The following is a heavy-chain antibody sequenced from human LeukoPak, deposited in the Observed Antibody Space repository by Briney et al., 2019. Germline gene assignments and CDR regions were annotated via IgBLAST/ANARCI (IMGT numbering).Heavy chain of an antibody. D-gene: IGHD2-2*01. J-gene: IGHJ4*02. V-gene: IGHV3-21*01. CDR3: AGDLKPAVRLFDY. CDR2: ISSSSSYI. Sequence: GGSLRLSYAASGFTFSSYSMNWVRQAPGKGLEWVSSISSSSSYIYYADSVKGRFTISRDNAKNSLYLQMNSLRAEDTAGYYCAGDLKPAVRLFDYWGQGTLVTVSS. CDR1: GFTFSSYS.